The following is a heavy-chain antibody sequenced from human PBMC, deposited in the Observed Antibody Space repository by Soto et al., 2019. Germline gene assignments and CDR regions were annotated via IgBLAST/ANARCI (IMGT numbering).Heavy chain of an antibody. CDR3: ARDRGIVATTTHNYYYYGMDV. V-gene: IGHV1-46*01. Sequence: ASVKVSCKASGYTFTSYYMHWVRQAPGQGLEWMGIINPSGGSTSYAQKFQGRATMTRDTSTSTDYMELSSLRSEDTAVYYCARDRGIVATTTHNYYYYGMDVWGQGTTVTVSS. CDR2: INPSGGST. D-gene: IGHD5-12*01. J-gene: IGHJ6*02. CDR1: GYTFTSYY.